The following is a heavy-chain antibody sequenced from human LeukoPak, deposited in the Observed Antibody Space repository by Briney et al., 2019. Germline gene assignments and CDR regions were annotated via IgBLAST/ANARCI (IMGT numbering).Heavy chain of an antibody. D-gene: IGHD4-17*01. CDR3: ARGRGDYVLSLVNYYYMDV. Sequence: SETLSLTCAVYGGSFSGYYWSWIRQPPGKGLDWIGEINHSGSTNYNPSLKSRVTISVDTSKNQFSLKLSSVTAADTAVYYCARGRGDYVLSLVNYYYMDVWGKGTTVTVSS. J-gene: IGHJ6*03. CDR1: GGSFSGYY. CDR2: INHSGST. V-gene: IGHV4-34*01.